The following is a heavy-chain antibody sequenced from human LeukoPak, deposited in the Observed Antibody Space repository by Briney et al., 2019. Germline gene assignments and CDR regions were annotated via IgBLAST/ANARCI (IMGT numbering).Heavy chain of an antibody. CDR3: ARGLTIFGVVMSSYMDV. Sequence: SETLSLTCAVYGGSFSGYYWSWIRQPPGKGLEWIGEINHSGSTNYNPSLKSRVTISVDTSKNQFSLKLSSVTAADTAVYYCARGLTIFGVVMSSYMDVWGKGTTVTVSS. CDR2: INHSGST. V-gene: IGHV4-34*01. CDR1: GGSFSGYY. D-gene: IGHD3-3*02. J-gene: IGHJ6*03.